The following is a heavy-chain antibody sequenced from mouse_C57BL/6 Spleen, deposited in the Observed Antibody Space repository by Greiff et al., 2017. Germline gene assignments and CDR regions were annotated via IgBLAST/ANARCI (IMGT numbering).Heavy chain of an antibody. CDR2: IHPNSGST. CDR3: ARWLTGSSYWYFDV. CDR1: GYTFTSYW. Sequence: VQLQQPGAELVKPGASVKLSCKASGYTFTSYWMHWVKQRPGQGLEWIGMIHPNSGSTNYNEKFKSKATLTVDKSSSTAYMQLSSLTSEDSAVYYCARWLTGSSYWYFDVWGTGTTVTVSS. D-gene: IGHD4-1*01. V-gene: IGHV1-64*01. J-gene: IGHJ1*03.